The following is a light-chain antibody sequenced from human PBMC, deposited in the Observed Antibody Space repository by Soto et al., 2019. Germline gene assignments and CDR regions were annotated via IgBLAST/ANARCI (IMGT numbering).Light chain of an antibody. J-gene: IGKJ3*01. CDR3: QQYDNWPLT. Sequence: EVVMTQSPATLSVSPGERATLSCRASQSVGSSLAWYQQRPGQAPRLLIYGTSTRATGIPARFSGSGSGTEFTLTIGSLQSEDFAVYYCQQYDNWPLTFGPGTKVDIK. CDR2: GTS. V-gene: IGKV3-15*01. CDR1: QSVGSS.